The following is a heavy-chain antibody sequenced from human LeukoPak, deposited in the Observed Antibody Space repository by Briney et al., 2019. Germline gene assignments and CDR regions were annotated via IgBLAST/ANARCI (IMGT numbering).Heavy chain of an antibody. CDR3: AKGMIGTGSVYYYYMDV. CDR2: IWYDGSNK. V-gene: IGHV3-33*06. D-gene: IGHD3-10*02. Sequence: GGSLRLSCTASGFTFSSYGMHWVRQAPGKGLEWVAVIWYDGSNKYYADSVKGRFTISRDNSKNTLYLQMNSLRAEDTAVYYCAKGMIGTGSVYYYYMDVWGKGTTVTVSS. CDR1: GFTFSSYG. J-gene: IGHJ6*03.